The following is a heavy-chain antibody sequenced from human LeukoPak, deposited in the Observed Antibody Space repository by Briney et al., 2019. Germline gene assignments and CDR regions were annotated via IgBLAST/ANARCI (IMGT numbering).Heavy chain of an antibody. CDR3: ARDRRELLRAKYFDY. V-gene: IGHV3-48*01. J-gene: IGHJ4*02. D-gene: IGHD1-26*01. Sequence: PGGSLRLSCAASGFTFSSYSMNWVRQAPGKGLEWVSSISSSSSTIYYADSVKGRFTISRDNAKNSLYLQMNSLRAEDTAVYYCARDRRELLRAKYFDYWGQGTLVTVSS. CDR2: ISSSSSTI. CDR1: GFTFSSYS.